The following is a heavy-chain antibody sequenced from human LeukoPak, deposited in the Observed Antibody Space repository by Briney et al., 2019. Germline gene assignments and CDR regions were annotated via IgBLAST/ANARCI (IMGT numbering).Heavy chain of an antibody. Sequence: SETLSLTCTVSGDSISRYYWSWIRQPPGKGLEWIGHIYYSGGTNYNPSVESRVTMSIDTSKNQFSLRLSSVTAADTAMYYCARQGGQKGFDPWGQGTLVTVSS. CDR2: IYYSGGT. J-gene: IGHJ5*02. CDR1: GDSISRYY. CDR3: ARQGGQKGFDP. D-gene: IGHD3-16*01. V-gene: IGHV4-59*08.